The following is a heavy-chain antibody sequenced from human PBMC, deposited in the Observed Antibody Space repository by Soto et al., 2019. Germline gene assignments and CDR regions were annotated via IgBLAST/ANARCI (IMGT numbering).Heavy chain of an antibody. Sequence: SETLSLTCGVYNESFSGYFWNWIRQPPGKGLEWIGEIKESGFATYNPSLKRRVTMSVDTANNQFSLKVTSVTAADTAVYYCARGKSSGPLYYFDTWGQGTLVTVSS. V-gene: IGHV4-34*01. CDR2: IKESGFA. D-gene: IGHD6-19*01. CDR1: NESFSGYF. CDR3: ARGKSSGPLYYFDT. J-gene: IGHJ4*02.